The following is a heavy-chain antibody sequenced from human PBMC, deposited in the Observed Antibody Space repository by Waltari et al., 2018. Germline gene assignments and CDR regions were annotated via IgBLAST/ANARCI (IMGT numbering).Heavy chain of an antibody. D-gene: IGHD2-15*01. V-gene: IGHV3-74*03. CDR3: TRNPGY. CDR2: IKRDGTNI. J-gene: IGHJ4*02. Sequence: EVQLVESGGGLVQPGGSLRLSCAVSGFLYNDYWMDWVRQAPGQGLVWVSRIKRDGTNIKYADSVRGRFTISRDSAKNTFYLQMNSLRAEDTAVYYCTRNPGYWGQGTLVTVAS. CDR1: GFLYNDYW.